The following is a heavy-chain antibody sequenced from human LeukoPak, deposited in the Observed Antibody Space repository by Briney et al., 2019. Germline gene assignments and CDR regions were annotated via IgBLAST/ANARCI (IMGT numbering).Heavy chain of an antibody. CDR3: AKDQDIVVVPAILD. CDR1: GFTFSSYA. D-gene: IGHD2-2*01. V-gene: IGHV3-23*01. J-gene: IGHJ4*02. Sequence: PGGSLRLSCAASGFTFSSYAMSWVRQAPGKGLEWVSAISGSGGSTYYADSVKGRFTISGDNSKNTLYLQMNSLRAEDTAVYYCAKDQDIVVVPAILDWGQGTLVTVSS. CDR2: ISGSGGST.